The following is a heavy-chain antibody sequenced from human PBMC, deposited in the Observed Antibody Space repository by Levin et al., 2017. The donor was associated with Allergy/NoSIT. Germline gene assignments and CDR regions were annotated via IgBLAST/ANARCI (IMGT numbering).Heavy chain of an antibody. V-gene: IGHV1-18*01. D-gene: IGHD6-19*01. Sequence: GESLKISCKASGYTFTSYGISWVRQAPGQGLEWMGWISAYNGNTNYAQKLQGRVTMTTDTSTSTAYMELRSLRSDDTAVYYCARDPGIAVAGLYYYYYGMDVWGQGTTVTVSS. CDR1: GYTFTSYG. CDR3: ARDPGIAVAGLYYYYYGMDV. J-gene: IGHJ6*02. CDR2: ISAYNGNT.